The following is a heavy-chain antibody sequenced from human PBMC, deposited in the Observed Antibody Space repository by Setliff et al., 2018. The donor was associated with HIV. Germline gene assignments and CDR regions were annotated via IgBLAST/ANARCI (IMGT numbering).Heavy chain of an antibody. V-gene: IGHV4-61*02. CDR2: IYTSGST. D-gene: IGHD2-15*01. Sequence: ASETLSLTCTVSGGSVSSGSYYWSWIRQPAGKGLEWIGRIYTSGSTYYNPSLKSRVTISLDKSNNQFSLNLRSVTAADTAVYYCASSRGLYALPSWGQGTLVTVYS. J-gene: IGHJ5*02. CDR3: ASSRGLYALPS. CDR1: GGSVSSGSYY.